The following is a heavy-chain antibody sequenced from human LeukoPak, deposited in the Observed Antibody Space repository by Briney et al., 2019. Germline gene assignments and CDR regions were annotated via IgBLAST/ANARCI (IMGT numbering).Heavy chain of an antibody. V-gene: IGHV3-30*02. CDR1: GFTFSSYG. CDR3: AKDYGSGSLPHFDY. CDR2: IRHDGSNK. J-gene: IGHJ4*02. D-gene: IGHD3-10*01. Sequence: GGSLRLSCAASGFTFSSYGMHLVRQAPGKGLEWVAFIRHDGSNKYYADSVKGRFTLSRDNSKNTLYLQMNSLRAEDTAVYYCAKDYGSGSLPHFDYWGQGTLVTVSS.